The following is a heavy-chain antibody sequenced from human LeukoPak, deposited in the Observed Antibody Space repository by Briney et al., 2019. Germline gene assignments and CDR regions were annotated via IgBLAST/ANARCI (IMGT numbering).Heavy chain of an antibody. J-gene: IGHJ5*02. CDR1: GGSISISSYY. V-gene: IGHV4-61*02. Sequence: SQTLSLTCTVSGGSISISSYYWSWIRQPAGKGLEWIGRIYTSGSTNYNPSLKSPVTISVDTSKNLFSLRLNSVTAADSSMYYCARGDGGWFGFGELKSFDPWGQGTLVTVSS. CDR2: IYTSGST. D-gene: IGHD3-10*01. CDR3: ARGDGGWFGFGELKSFDP.